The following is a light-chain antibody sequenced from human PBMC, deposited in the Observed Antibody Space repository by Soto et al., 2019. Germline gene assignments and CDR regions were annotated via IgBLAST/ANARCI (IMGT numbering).Light chain of an antibody. CDR3: QQYYSTPFT. CDR1: QSVLYSSNNKNY. V-gene: IGKV4-1*01. Sequence: DIVMTQSPDSLAVSLGERAIINCKSSQSVLYSSNNKNYLAWYQQKPGQPPKLLIYWASTRESGVPDRFSGSGSGTDFTFTISSLQAEDVAVYYCQQYYSTPFTFGPGTKVDIK. J-gene: IGKJ3*01. CDR2: WAS.